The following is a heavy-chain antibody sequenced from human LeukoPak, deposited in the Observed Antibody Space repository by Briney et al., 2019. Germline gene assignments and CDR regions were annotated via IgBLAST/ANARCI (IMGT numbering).Heavy chain of an antibody. J-gene: IGHJ5*02. D-gene: IGHD3-3*01. CDR2: ISSSSSYI. V-gene: IGHV3-21*01. Sequence: PGGSLRLSCAASGFTFISYSMNWVRQAPGKGQEWVSSISSSSSYIYYADSVKGRFTISRDNAKNSLYLQMNSLRAEDTAVYYCARGPETFPDYDFWSGLTFDPWGQGTLVTVSS. CDR1: GFTFISYS. CDR3: ARGPETFPDYDFWSGLTFDP.